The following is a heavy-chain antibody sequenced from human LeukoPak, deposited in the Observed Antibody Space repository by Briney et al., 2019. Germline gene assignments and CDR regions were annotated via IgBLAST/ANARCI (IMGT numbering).Heavy chain of an antibody. CDR2: IYHSGST. Sequence: PSETLSLTCAVSGYSISSCYYWGWIRQPPGEGLEWIASIYHSGSTYYNPPLKSRVTISLDTSKNQFSLKLSSVTAADTAVYYCARRSKSSPHFEYWGHGTLVTVSS. V-gene: IGHV4-38-2*01. CDR1: GYSISSCYY. CDR3: ARRSKSSPHFEY. J-gene: IGHJ4*01. D-gene: IGHD6-6*01.